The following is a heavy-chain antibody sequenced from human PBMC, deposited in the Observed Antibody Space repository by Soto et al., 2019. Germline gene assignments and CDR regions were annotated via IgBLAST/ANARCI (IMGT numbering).Heavy chain of an antibody. V-gene: IGHV3-30*03. CDR2: VSYDGKNI. CDR1: GFSLDSYA. D-gene: IGHD7-27*01. J-gene: IGHJ1*01. Sequence: QLVESGGGVVQPGRSLTLSCAASGFSLDSYAMHWVRQAPGKGHEWMAVVSYDGKNIYYADSVKGRFTISKDDSKNTLYLRMSSLTAEDTATYYCARDSGALPCDRFQHWGRGTLVTVSS. CDR3: ARDSGALPCDRFQH.